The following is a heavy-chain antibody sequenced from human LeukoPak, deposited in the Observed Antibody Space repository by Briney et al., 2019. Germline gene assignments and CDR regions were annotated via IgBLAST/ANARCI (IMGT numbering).Heavy chain of an antibody. CDR1: GFTFSSYS. CDR2: ISGSGGST. J-gene: IGHJ4*02. V-gene: IGHV3-23*01. CDR3: AKDLDGGWYGY. D-gene: IGHD6-19*01. Sequence: PGGSLRLSCAGSGFTFSSYSMNWVRQAPGKGLEWVSAISGSGGSTYYADSVKGRFTISRDNSKNTLYLQMNSLRAEDTAVYYCAKDLDGGWYGYWGQGTLVTVSS.